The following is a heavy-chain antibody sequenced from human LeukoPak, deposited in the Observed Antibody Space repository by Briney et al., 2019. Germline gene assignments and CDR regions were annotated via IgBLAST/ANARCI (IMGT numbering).Heavy chain of an antibody. D-gene: IGHD3-22*01. CDR1: GFTVSSNY. V-gene: IGHV3-53*01. CDR3: AKTPLFGMIVVDR. J-gene: IGHJ5*02. Sequence: GGSLRLSCAASGFTVSSNYMSWVRQAPGKGLEWVSVIYSGGSTYYADSVKGRFTISRDNSKNTLYLQMNSLRAEDTAVYYCAKTPLFGMIVVDRWGQGTLVTVSS. CDR2: IYSGGST.